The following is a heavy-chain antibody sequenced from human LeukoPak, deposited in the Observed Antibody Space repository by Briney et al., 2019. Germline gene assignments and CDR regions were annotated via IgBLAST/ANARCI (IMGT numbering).Heavy chain of an antibody. CDR1: GFTFSGSA. D-gene: IGHD3-9*01. J-gene: IGHJ4*02. Sequence: GGSLRLSCAASGFTFSGSAMHWVRQASGKGLERVGRIRSKANSYATAYAASVKGRFTISRDDSKNTAYLQMNSLKTEDTAVYYCTRHGGILTGFENTDYWGQGTLVTVSS. V-gene: IGHV3-73*01. CDR3: TRHGGILTGFENTDY. CDR2: IRSKANSYAT.